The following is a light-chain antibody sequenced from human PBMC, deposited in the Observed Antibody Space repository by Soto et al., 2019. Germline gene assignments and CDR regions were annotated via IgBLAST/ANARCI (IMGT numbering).Light chain of an antibody. CDR1: SSNIGSNT. J-gene: IGLJ3*02. CDR3: AAWDDSLNGVV. Sequence: QPVLTQPPSASGPPGQRVTISCSGSSSNIGSNTVNWYQQLPGTAPKLLIYSNNQRPSGVPDRFSGPKSGTSASLAISGLQSEDEADYYCAAWDDSLNGVVFGGGTKLTVL. CDR2: SNN. V-gene: IGLV1-44*01.